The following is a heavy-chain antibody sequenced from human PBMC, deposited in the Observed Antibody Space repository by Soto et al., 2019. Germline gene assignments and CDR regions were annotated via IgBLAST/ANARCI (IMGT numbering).Heavy chain of an antibody. CDR2: ISDSGGTV. J-gene: IGHJ6*02. CDR1: GVTFRSNE. Sequence: SLRLTWAVSGVTFRSNEKNWVRQAPGQGLEWVSYISDSGGTVYYADSVKGRFTVSRDNAQNSVYLQMNSLRTEDTAVYYCARDLLHYDFWSGYSAYFYYGMDVWGPGTTVTVSS. CDR3: ARDLLHYDFWSGYSAYFYYGMDV. V-gene: IGHV3-48*03. D-gene: IGHD3-3*01.